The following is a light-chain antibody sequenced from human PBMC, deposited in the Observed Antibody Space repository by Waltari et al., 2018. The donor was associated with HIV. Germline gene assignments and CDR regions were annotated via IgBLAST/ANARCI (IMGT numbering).Light chain of an antibody. V-gene: IGKV1-NL1*01. J-gene: IGKJ2*01. Sequence: DIQMTQSPSSLSASVGDRVTITCRANQGIRNSLAWYQQKPGKAPKLLLYGASTFESGVPSRFSGSGSGTDYTFTISSLQPEDFATYYCQQYYSDTPTFGQGTKLEIK. CDR2: GAS. CDR1: QGIRNS. CDR3: QQYYSDTPT.